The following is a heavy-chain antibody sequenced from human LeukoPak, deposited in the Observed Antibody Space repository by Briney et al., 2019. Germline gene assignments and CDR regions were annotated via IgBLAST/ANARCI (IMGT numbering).Heavy chain of an antibody. CDR1: GFTFSSYT. Sequence: GGSLRLSCAASGFTFSSYTMSWVRQPPGKGLEWVSTISGSGGGTYYADSVKGRFTISRDNSKNTLYLQMNSLRPEDTAVYYCAGYFCSGGSCYRYFDYWGQGTLVTVSS. CDR2: ISGSGGGT. J-gene: IGHJ4*02. D-gene: IGHD2-15*01. CDR3: AGYFCSGGSCYRYFDY. V-gene: IGHV3-23*01.